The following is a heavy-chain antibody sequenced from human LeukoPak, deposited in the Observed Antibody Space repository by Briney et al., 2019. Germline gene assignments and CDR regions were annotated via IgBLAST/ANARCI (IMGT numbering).Heavy chain of an antibody. Sequence: ASVKVSCKASGYTFTSYGISWVRQAPGQGLEWMGWISAYNGNTNYAQKLQGRVTMTEDTSTDTAYMELSSLRSEDTAVYYCATDPYGSGSYWGQGTLVTVSS. CDR3: ATDPYGSGSY. D-gene: IGHD3-10*01. V-gene: IGHV1-18*04. CDR2: ISAYNGNT. J-gene: IGHJ4*02. CDR1: GYTFTSYG.